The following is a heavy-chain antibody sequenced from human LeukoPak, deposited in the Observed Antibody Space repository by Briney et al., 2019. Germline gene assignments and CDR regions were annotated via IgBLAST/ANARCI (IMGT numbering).Heavy chain of an antibody. Sequence: GRSLRPSCAASGFTFSRYDMNWARQAPGKGLEWVSDISTISSSKYYADSVKGRFTISRDNAKNSLYLQMNSLRDEDTAVYYCARGKIGYYYGDYDGYWGQGTLVTVSS. CDR3: ARGKIGYYYGDYDGY. D-gene: IGHD4-17*01. V-gene: IGHV3-48*02. CDR2: ISTISSSK. CDR1: GFTFSRYD. J-gene: IGHJ4*02.